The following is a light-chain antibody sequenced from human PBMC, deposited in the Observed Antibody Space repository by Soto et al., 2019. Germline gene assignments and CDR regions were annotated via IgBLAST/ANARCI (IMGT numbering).Light chain of an antibody. Sequence: SVVTQSTASRSLYQGERATLSCRASQSVSNNYLAWYQQKPGQAPRLLIDGASNRATGIPDRFSGSGSGTDFTLTISRLEPEDFAVYYCQQYGSSGTFAQGTNVDI. CDR3: QQYGSSGT. CDR2: GAS. V-gene: IGKV3-20*01. J-gene: IGKJ1*01. CDR1: QSVSNNY.